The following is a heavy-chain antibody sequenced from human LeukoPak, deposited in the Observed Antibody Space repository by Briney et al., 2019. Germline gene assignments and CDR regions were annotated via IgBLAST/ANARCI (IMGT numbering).Heavy chain of an antibody. Sequence: SETLSLTCTVSGGSISSYYWSWIRQPPGKGMEWIGYIYYSGSTNSNPSLKSRVTISVDTSKNQFSLKLSSVTAADTAVYYCARVSDYYYGMDVWGQGTTVTVSS. CDR1: GGSISSYY. V-gene: IGHV4-59*01. J-gene: IGHJ6*02. CDR2: IYYSGST. CDR3: ARVSDYYYGMDV.